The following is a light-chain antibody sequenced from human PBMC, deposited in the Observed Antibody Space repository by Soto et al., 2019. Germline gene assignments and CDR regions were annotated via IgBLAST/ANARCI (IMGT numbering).Light chain of an antibody. J-gene: IGLJ1*01. CDR3: SSYTPISTSV. CDR1: SSDVGGYNY. Sequence: QSALTQPASVSGSHGQSITISCTGTSSDVGGYNYVSWYQQHPGKAPKLMIYYVRNRPSGVSNRFSGSKSVNTASLTISGLQAEDEADYYCSSYTPISTSVFGTGTKLTVL. CDR2: YVR. V-gene: IGLV2-14*01.